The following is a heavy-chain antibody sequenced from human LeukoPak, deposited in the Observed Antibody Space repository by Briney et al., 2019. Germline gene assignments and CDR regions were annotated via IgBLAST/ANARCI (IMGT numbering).Heavy chain of an antibody. CDR1: GGSFSGYY. CDR3: ASQIVVVPAAMGGWFDP. Sequence: PSETLSLTCAVYGGSFSGYYWSWIRQPPGKGLEWIGEINHSGSTNYNPFLKSRVTISVDTSKNQFSLKLGSVTAADTAVYYCASQIVVVPAAMGGWFDPWGQGTLVTVSS. CDR2: INHSGST. V-gene: IGHV4-34*01. J-gene: IGHJ5*02. D-gene: IGHD2-2*01.